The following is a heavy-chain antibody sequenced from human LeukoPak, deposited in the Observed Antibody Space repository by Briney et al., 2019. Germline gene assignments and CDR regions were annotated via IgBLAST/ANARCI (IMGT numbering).Heavy chain of an antibody. D-gene: IGHD3-10*01. CDR3: ATLRRYYYALGSFRTFDP. Sequence: GASVKVSCKASGYTFTSYGISWVRQAPGQGLEWMGWISGSNGNTNYAQKFQGRVTMTEDTSTDTAYMELSSLRSEDTAVYYCATLRRYYYALGSFRTFDPWGQGTLVTVSS. CDR2: ISGSNGNT. J-gene: IGHJ5*02. V-gene: IGHV1-18*01. CDR1: GYTFTSYG.